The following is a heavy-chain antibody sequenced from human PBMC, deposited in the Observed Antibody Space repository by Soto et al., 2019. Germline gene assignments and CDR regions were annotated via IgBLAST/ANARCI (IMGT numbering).Heavy chain of an antibody. CDR3: ARVPGSGGYYYYGMDV. D-gene: IGHD3-10*01. V-gene: IGHV4-61*01. CDR2: IYYSGST. Sequence: QVQLQESGPGLVKPSETLSLTCTVSGGSVSSGSYYWSWIRQPPGKGLEWIGYIYYSGSTNYNPSLKGRVTISVDTSKNQFSLKLSSVAAADTAVYYCARVPGSGGYYYYGMDVWGQGTTVTVSS. CDR1: GGSVSSGSYY. J-gene: IGHJ6*02.